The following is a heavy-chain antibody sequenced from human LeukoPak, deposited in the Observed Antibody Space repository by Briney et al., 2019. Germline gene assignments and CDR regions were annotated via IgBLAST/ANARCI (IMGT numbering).Heavy chain of an antibody. CDR2: VYDGGST. CDR1: GVSFSSSPYY. CDR3: AKTGSTIAARPPDY. V-gene: IGHV4-39*07. Sequence: SETLSLTCTVSGVSFSSSPYYWGWIRQPPGKGLEWNGSVYDGGSTYYNPSLKSRVTISLDTSKNQFSLKLTSVTAADTAVYYCAKTGSTIAARPPDYWGQGTLVTVSP. J-gene: IGHJ4*02. D-gene: IGHD6-6*01.